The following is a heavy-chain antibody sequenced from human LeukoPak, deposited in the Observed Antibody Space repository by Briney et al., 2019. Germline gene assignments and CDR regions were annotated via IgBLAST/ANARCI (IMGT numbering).Heavy chain of an antibody. CDR2: IKSKTDGGTT. Sequence: GGSLRLSCAASGFTFSNAWMSWVRQAPGKGLEWVGRIKSKTDGGTTDYAAPVKGRFTISRDDSKNTLYLQMNSLKTEDTAVYYCTTEMADYDILTGYYPGYWGQGTLVTVSS. CDR1: GFTFSNAW. CDR3: TTEMADYDILTGYYPGY. V-gene: IGHV3-15*01. J-gene: IGHJ4*02. D-gene: IGHD3-9*01.